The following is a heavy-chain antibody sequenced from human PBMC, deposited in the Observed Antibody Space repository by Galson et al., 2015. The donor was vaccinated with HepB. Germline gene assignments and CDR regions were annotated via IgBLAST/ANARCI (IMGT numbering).Heavy chain of an antibody. V-gene: IGHV3-30*18. CDR3: AKGGVDISSYGMDV. CDR1: GPSFSSYG. CDR2: ISDDGSYK. Sequence: SLRLSCAASGPSFSSYGMHWVRQAPGKGLEWVAVISDDGSYKYYADSVRGRFTISRDNSKNTLYLQMNSLRAEDTALYYCAKGGVDISSYGMDVWGQGTTVTFS. D-gene: IGHD3-9*01. J-gene: IGHJ6*02.